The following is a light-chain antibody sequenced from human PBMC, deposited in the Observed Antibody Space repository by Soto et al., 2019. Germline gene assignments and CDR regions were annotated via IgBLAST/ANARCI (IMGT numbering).Light chain of an antibody. CDR2: EVS. J-gene: IGLJ1*01. V-gene: IGLV2-14*01. CDR3: SSYTSSSTLV. CDR1: SSDVGGYNY. Sequence: QSALTQPASVSGSPGQSITISCTGTSSDVGGYNYVSWYQQHPGKAHQLMIHEVSNRPSGVSNRFSGSKSGNTASLTISGLQAEDEADYYCSSYTSSSTLVFGTGTKVTVL.